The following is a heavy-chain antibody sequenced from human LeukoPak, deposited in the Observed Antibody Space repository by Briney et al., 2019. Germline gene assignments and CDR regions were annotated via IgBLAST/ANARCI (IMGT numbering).Heavy chain of an antibody. CDR1: GFAFNTYA. Sequence: GGSLRLSCAASGFAFNTYAMHWVRQAPGQGLEWVALIWHDGSHKFYSNSVRGQFTISRDNSKNTVSLQMNNLRPEDTAVYYCARETFGSGSYPDFWGQGTLVTVSS. CDR3: ARETFGSGSYPDF. V-gene: IGHV3-33*01. CDR2: IWHDGSHK. J-gene: IGHJ4*02. D-gene: IGHD3-10*01.